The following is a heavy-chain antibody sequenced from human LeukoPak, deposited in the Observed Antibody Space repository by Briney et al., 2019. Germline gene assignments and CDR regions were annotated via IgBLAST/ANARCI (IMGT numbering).Heavy chain of an antibody. CDR1: GFIFSSHW. J-gene: IGHJ4*02. D-gene: IGHD6-13*01. V-gene: IGHV3-7*01. Sequence: PGGSLRLSCAASGFIFSSHWMSWVRQAPGKGLEWVACIKQDGSGKYYVDSVKGRFTISRDNAKNSLCLQMNSLRPDDTAVYYCARGAAADRGWGQGTLVTVSS. CDR3: ARGAAADRG. CDR2: IKQDGSGK.